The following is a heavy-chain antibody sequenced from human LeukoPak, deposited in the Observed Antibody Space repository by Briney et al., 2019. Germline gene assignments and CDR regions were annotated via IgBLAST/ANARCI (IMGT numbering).Heavy chain of an antibody. J-gene: IGHJ4*02. CDR3: AKDGEGYSSSWFDY. Sequence: GSLRLSCAVSGFTFSGFWMSWSRQAPGKGLEWVASINSDGSEGYYADVVKGRFTISRDNSKNTPYLQMNSLRAEDTAVYYCAKDGEGYSSSWFDYWGQGTLVTVSS. V-gene: IGHV3-7*03. CDR1: GFTFSGFW. CDR2: INSDGSEG. D-gene: IGHD6-13*01.